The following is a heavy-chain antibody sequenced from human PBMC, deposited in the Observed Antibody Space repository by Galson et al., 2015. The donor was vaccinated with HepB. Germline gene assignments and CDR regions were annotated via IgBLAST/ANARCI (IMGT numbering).Heavy chain of an antibody. Sequence: SVTVSCKASGGTFTGYAVNWVRQAPGQGLEWMGGIIPIFGTANYAQKFQGRVTITADESTKTAYMELSSLRSDDTAIYYCAKDLLPLSGEPLGLDYWGQGTPVTVSS. D-gene: IGHD1-26*01. CDR1: GGTFTGYA. V-gene: IGHV1-69*13. CDR2: IIPIFGTA. J-gene: IGHJ4*02. CDR3: AKDLLPLSGEPLGLDY.